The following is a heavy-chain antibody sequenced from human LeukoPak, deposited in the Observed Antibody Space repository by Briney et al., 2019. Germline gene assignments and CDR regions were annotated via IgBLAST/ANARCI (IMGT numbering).Heavy chain of an antibody. CDR2: ISGYNGHT. J-gene: IGHJ5*02. Sequence: ASVKVSCKASGYTYTNYGISWVRQAPGQGLEWMGWISGYNGHTNYAQKLQGRVTMTTHTSTSTAYMELRSLRSEDTAVYYCARDNSVGDTAWWFDPWGQGTLVTVSS. CDR3: ARDNSVGDTAWWFDP. CDR1: GYTYTNYG. V-gene: IGHV1-18*01. D-gene: IGHD1-26*01.